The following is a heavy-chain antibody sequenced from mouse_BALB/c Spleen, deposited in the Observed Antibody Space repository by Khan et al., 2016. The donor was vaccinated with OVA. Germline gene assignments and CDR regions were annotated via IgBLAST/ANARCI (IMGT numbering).Heavy chain of an antibody. V-gene: IGHV1-7*01. CDR2: INPSTGYT. CDR1: GYTFINYW. Sequence: QIQLVQSGAELAKPGASVKMSCMASGYTFINYWILWIKQRPGQGLEWIGYINPSTGYTEYNQNFKDKATLTADISSSTAYMQLSSLTSEDSAVYYCARRGLRWDFDYWGQGTTLTVSS. D-gene: IGHD1-1*01. J-gene: IGHJ2*01. CDR3: ARRGLRWDFDY.